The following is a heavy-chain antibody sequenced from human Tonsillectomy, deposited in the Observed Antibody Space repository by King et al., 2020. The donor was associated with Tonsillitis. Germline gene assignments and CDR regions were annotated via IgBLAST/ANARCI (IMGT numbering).Heavy chain of an antibody. J-gene: IGHJ4*02. Sequence: VQLVESGGGLIKPGGSLRLSCAASGFTFSNAWMSWVRQAPGKGLEWVGRIKSKTDGGTTDYAAPVKGRFTISRDDSKNTVYLQMNSLKTEDTAVYYCTPSAHATGIAVAQGAYWGQGTLVTVSS. V-gene: IGHV3-15*01. D-gene: IGHD6-19*01. CDR1: GFTFSNAW. CDR2: IKSKTDGGTT. CDR3: TPSAHATGIAVAQGAY.